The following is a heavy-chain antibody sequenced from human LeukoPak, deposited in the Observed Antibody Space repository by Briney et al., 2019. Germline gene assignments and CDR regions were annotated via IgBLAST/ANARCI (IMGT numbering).Heavy chain of an antibody. Sequence: GGSLRLSCAASGFTFSSYGMHWVRQAPGKGLEWVAFIRYDGSNKYYADSVKGRFTISRDNSKNTLYLQMNSLRAEDTAVYYCARARDCSSTSCYSHPDYWGQGTLVTVSS. D-gene: IGHD2-2*01. CDR2: IRYDGSNK. V-gene: IGHV3-30*02. CDR3: ARARDCSSTSCYSHPDY. CDR1: GFTFSSYG. J-gene: IGHJ4*02.